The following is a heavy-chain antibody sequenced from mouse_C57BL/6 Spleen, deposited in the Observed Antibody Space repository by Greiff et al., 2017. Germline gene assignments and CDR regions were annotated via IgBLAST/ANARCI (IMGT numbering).Heavy chain of an antibody. CDR3: ARDRLRPFAY. J-gene: IGHJ3*01. CDR2: ISYDGSN. Sequence: VQLKESGPGLVKPSQSLSLTCSVTGYSITSGYYWNWIRQFPGNKLEWMGYISYDGSNNYNPSLKNRISITRDTSKNQFFLKLNSVTTEDTATYYCARDRLRPFAYWGQGTLVTVSA. D-gene: IGHD2-2*01. V-gene: IGHV3-6*01. CDR1: GYSITSGYY.